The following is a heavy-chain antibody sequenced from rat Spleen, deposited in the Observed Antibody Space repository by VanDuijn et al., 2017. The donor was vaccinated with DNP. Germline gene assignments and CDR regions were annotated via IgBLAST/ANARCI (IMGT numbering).Heavy chain of an antibody. J-gene: IGHJ2*01. CDR3: SRHVLPLRVWDY. V-gene: IGHV5-22*01. CDR2: SSYDGGST. CDR1: GFTFRDYY. Sequence: EVQLVESGGDLVQPGGSLKLSCAASGFTFRDYYMAWVRQAPTKGLEWVAYSSYDGGSTYNGDSVKGRFTISRDNAKSTLYLEMNSLRSEDMATYYCSRHVLPLRVWDYWGQGVMVTVSS. D-gene: IGHD1-4*01.